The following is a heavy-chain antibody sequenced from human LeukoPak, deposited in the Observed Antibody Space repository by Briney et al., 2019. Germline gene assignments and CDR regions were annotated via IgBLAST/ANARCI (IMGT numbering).Heavy chain of an antibody. D-gene: IGHD3-10*01. CDR1: GGSISSYY. CDR3: ARGRGWFDP. CDR2: IYYSGST. Sequence: PSETLSLTCTVYGGSISSYYWSWIRQPPGKGLEWIGYIYYSGSTNYNPSLKSRVNISVDTSKNQFSLKLSSVTAADTALYYCARGRGWFDPWGQGTLVIVSS. J-gene: IGHJ5*02. V-gene: IGHV4-59*01.